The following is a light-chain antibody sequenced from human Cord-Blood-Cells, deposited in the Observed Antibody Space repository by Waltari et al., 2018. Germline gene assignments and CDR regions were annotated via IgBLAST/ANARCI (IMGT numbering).Light chain of an antibody. CDR3: QQYGSSPRT. CDR2: GAS. V-gene: IGKV3-20*01. CDR1: QSVSSSY. J-gene: IGKJ1*01. Sequence: EVVFTQSPGTLSLPPGERATLACRASQSVSSSYLAWYQQKPGQAPRLLIYGASSRATGIPDRFSGSGSGTDFTLTISRLEPEDFAVYYCQQYGSSPRTFGQGTKVEIK.